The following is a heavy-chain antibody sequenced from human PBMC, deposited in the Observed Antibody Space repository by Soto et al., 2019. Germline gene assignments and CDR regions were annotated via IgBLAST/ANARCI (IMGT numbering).Heavy chain of an antibody. Sequence: PSETLSLTCTVSGGSISSGGYYWSWIRQHPGKGLEWIGYIYYSGSTYYNPSLKSRVTISVDTSKNQFSLKLSSVTAADTAVYYCARDLRYFDWLDNWFDPWGQGTLVTVSS. CDR3: ARDLRYFDWLDNWFDP. V-gene: IGHV4-31*02. J-gene: IGHJ5*02. D-gene: IGHD3-9*01. CDR2: IYYSGST. CDR1: GGSISSGGYY.